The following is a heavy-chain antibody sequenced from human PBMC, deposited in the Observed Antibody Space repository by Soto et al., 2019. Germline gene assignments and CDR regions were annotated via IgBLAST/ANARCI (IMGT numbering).Heavy chain of an antibody. CDR3: VRGPGAYVYFGFDV. CDR2: INTDGTST. D-gene: IGHD3-9*01. J-gene: IGHJ3*01. V-gene: IGHV3-74*01. Sequence: GGSLRLSCVASGFNFNTDSMHWVRQAPGEGLVWISRINTDGTSTNYADSVRGRFTFSRDNSKNTLYLQMSSLRADDTAVYYCVRGPGAYVYFGFDVWGQGTMVTVSS. CDR1: GFNFNTDS.